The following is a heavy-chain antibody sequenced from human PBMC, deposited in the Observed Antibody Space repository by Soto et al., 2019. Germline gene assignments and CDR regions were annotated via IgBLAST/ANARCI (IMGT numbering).Heavy chain of an antibody. Sequence: VQLLESGGGLVQPGGSLRLSCAASGFTFSDYAMNWVRQAPGKGLEWVSDISGSGDSARYADSVKGRFTISRDNSKNTLYLQMNSLRIADTAVYYCGKERRGSGWSVCNYWGQGTLVTVSS. V-gene: IGHV3-23*01. D-gene: IGHD6-19*01. CDR1: GFTFSDYA. CDR3: GKERRGSGWSVCNY. J-gene: IGHJ4*02. CDR2: ISGSGDSA.